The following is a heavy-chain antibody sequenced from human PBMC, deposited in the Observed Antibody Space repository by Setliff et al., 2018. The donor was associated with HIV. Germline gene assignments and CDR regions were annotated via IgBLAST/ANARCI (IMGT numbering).Heavy chain of an antibody. D-gene: IGHD1-26*01. Sequence: ASVKVSCKASGYSFTSYGMNWVRQAPGQGLEWMGRISTNTGDPMYAQGFTGRFVFSLDLTVNTAYLQISSLKTEDTAVYYCARESDDGNFLGWFDPWGQGTLVTVSS. V-gene: IGHV7-4-1*01. CDR2: ISTNTGDP. CDR3: ARESDDGNFLGWFDP. CDR1: GYSFTSYG. J-gene: IGHJ5*02.